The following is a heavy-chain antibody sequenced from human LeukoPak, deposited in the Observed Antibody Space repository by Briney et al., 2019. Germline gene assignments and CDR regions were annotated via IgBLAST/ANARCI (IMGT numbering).Heavy chain of an antibody. CDR2: MNPHSGNT. D-gene: IGHD3-3*01. Sequence: ASVKVSCKASGYTFTGYYMHWVRQAPGQGLEWMGWMNPHSGNTGYAQKFQGRVTMTRDMSTSTLYMELSSLRSEDTAVYYCARDRRLDFWSGYLDQWGQGTLVTVSS. CDR3: ARDRRLDFWSGYLDQ. CDR1: GYTFTGYY. V-gene: IGHV1-8*02. J-gene: IGHJ4*02.